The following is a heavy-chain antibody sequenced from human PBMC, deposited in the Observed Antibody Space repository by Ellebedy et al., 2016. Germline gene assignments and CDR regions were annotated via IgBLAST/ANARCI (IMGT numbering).Heavy chain of an antibody. V-gene: IGHV4-30-4*01. CDR1: GGSISSADHY. CDR3: ARVHHPSSASFSLRDGFDI. CDR2: IYYTGNT. Sequence: SETLSLTCTVSGGSISSADHYWSWVRQPPGRDLQWIGYIYYTGNTYYNSSLKSRITISFDRSKNQFSLKLSSVTAADTAVYYCARVHHPSSASFSLRDGFDIWGQGTMGTVSS. D-gene: IGHD3-22*01. J-gene: IGHJ3*02.